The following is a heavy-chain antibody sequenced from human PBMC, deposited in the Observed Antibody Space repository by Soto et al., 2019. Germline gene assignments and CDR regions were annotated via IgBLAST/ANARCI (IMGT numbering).Heavy chain of an antibody. J-gene: IGHJ4*02. V-gene: IGHV3-33*01. CDR3: ARDEGYYDSSGYYYFDY. CDR2: IWYDGSNK. Sequence: GGSLRLSCAASGFTFSSYGMHWVRQAPGKGLEWVAVIWYDGSNKYYADSVKGRFTISRDNSKNTRYLQMNSLRAEDTAVYYCARDEGYYDSSGYYYFDYWGQGTLVTVSS. CDR1: GFTFSSYG. D-gene: IGHD3-22*01.